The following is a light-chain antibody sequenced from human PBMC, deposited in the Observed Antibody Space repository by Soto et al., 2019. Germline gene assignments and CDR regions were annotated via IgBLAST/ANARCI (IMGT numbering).Light chain of an antibody. CDR2: AAS. CDR1: QSVGSN. CDR3: QQYDNWPPIT. V-gene: IGKV3-15*01. J-gene: IGKJ5*01. Sequence: EIVMTQSTATLSVSPGERSTLSCRASQSVGSNLAWYQQKHGQPPRLLIYAASTTATGIPARFSGSGSGTEFTLTISSLQSEDFAVYYCQQYDNWPPITFGQGTRLEIK.